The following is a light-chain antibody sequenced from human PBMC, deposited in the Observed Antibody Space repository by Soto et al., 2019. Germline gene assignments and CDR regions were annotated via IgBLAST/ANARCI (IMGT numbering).Light chain of an antibody. Sequence: ALAQPASVSGSPGQSITISCTGSGSDIGAYNYVSWYQQHPGKAPKLLIHGVTRRPSGVSSRFSASKSAYTASLTISGLQAEDEANYYCSSFTTSYFYVFGPGTKVTVL. CDR2: GVT. CDR3: SSFTTSYFYV. J-gene: IGLJ1*01. V-gene: IGLV2-14*01. CDR1: GSDIGAYNY.